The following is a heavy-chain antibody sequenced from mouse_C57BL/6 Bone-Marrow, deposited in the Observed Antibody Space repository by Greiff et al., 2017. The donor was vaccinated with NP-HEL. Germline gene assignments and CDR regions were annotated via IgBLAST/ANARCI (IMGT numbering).Heavy chain of an antibody. CDR2: ILPGSGST. V-gene: IGHV1-9*01. CDR1: GSTFPGYW. D-gene: IGHD1-1*01. Sequence: FQLQQSEAELMKPGASVTLSCKATGSTFPGYWIGGVKQRPGHGLGWFGEILPGSGSTNYNEKFKGKATFTADTSSNTAYMQLSSLTTEDSAIYYCAGYYYGSSYRYWYFDVWGTGTTVTVSS. CDR3: AGYYYGSSYRYWYFDV. J-gene: IGHJ1*03.